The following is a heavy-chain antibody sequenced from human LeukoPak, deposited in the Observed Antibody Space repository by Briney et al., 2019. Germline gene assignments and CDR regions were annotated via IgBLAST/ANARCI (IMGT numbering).Heavy chain of an antibody. V-gene: IGHV3-7*04. D-gene: IGHD5-24*01. CDR1: GFTFSSYW. J-gene: IGHJ4*02. Sequence: GGSLGLSCAASGFTFSSYWMTWVRQAPGKGLEWVANIKKDGSEKYYVDSVKGRFTISRDNAKNSLYLQMNSLRAEDSAVYYCARDDRDGYNYFAYWGQGTLVTVSS. CDR3: ARDDRDGYNYFAY. CDR2: IKKDGSEK.